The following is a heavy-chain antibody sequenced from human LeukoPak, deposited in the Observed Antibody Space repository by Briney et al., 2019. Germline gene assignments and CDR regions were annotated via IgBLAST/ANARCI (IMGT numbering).Heavy chain of an antibody. Sequence: PSETLSLTCAVYGRSFSGYYWSWIRQPPGKGLEWIGEINHSGSANYNPSLKSRVTISVDTSKNQFSLKLSSVTAADTAVYYCARRGGHYDSSGYEYRPRRTYYFDYWGQGTLVTVSS. CDR1: GRSFSGYY. J-gene: IGHJ4*02. CDR3: ARRGGHYDSSGYEYRPRRTYYFDY. D-gene: IGHD3-22*01. CDR2: INHSGSA. V-gene: IGHV4-34*01.